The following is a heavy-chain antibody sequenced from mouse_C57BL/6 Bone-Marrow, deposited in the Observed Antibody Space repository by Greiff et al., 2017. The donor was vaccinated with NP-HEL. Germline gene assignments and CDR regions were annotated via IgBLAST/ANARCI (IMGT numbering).Heavy chain of an antibody. J-gene: IGHJ4*01. CDR1: GYTFTDYE. Sequence: QVQLKESGAELVRPGASVTLSCKASGYTFTDYEMHWVKQTPVHGLEWIGAIDPETGGTAYNQKFKGKAILTADKSSSTAYMELRSRTSEDSAVYYCTRRGGRSFYYAMDYWGQGTSVTVAS. V-gene: IGHV1-15*01. D-gene: IGHD1-1*01. CDR3: TRRGGRSFYYAMDY. CDR2: IDPETGGT.